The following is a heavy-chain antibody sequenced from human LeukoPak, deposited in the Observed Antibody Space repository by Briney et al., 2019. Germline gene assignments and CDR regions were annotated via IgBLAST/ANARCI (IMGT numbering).Heavy chain of an antibody. Sequence: GGSLRLSCAASGFTFSSYAMSWVRQAPGKGLEWVSSITAGGGTSYTDSVKGRFTVYRDNSKNNLYLQMNSLRAGDTALYYCAKDPNGDYVGAFDSWGQGTMVTVSS. V-gene: IGHV3-23*01. CDR1: GFTFSSYA. D-gene: IGHD4-17*01. CDR3: AKDPNGDYVGAFDS. J-gene: IGHJ3*01. CDR2: ITAGGGT.